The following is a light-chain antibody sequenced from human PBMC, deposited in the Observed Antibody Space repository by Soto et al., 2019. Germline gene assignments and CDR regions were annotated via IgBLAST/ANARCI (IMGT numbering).Light chain of an antibody. CDR3: SSFAGNNNVV. V-gene: IGLV2-8*01. CDR1: SSDVGGYNY. CDR2: EVS. Sequence: QSVLTQPPSASGSPGQSVTISCTGTSSDVGGYNYVSWYQQHPGKAHKLMISEVSKRPSGVPDRFSGSKSGNTASLTVSGLQEEYEADYYCSSFAGNNNVVFGGGTKLTVL. J-gene: IGLJ2*01.